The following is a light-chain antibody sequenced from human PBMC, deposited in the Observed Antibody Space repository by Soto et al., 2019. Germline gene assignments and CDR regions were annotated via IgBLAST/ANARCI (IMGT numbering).Light chain of an antibody. J-gene: IGKJ1*01. Sequence: EIVLTQSPGTLSLSPGERATLSCRASQSVSSSLLAWYRQKPGQAPRLLIYATSTRAAGIPARFSGSGSGTEFTLTVSSLQSEDLAVYYCQQYNGWPRTFGQGTKVDIK. V-gene: IGKV3-15*01. CDR1: QSVSSS. CDR3: QQYNGWPRT. CDR2: ATS.